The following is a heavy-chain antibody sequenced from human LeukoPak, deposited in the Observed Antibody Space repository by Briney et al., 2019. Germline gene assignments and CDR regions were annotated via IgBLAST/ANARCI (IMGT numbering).Heavy chain of an antibody. CDR2: MNPNSGNT. V-gene: IGHV1-8*01. CDR3: ARDWGGDSSGYRPPWRDFDI. CDR1: GYTFTSYD. Sequence: ASVKVSCKASGYTFTSYDINWVRQATGQGLEWMGWMNPNSGNTGYAQKFQGRVTITADKSTSTAYMELSSLRSEDTAVYYCARDWGGDSSGYRPPWRDFDIWGQGTMVTVSS. J-gene: IGHJ3*02. D-gene: IGHD3-22*01.